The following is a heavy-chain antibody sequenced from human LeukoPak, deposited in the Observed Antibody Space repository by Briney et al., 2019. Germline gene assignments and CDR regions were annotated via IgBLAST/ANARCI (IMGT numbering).Heavy chain of an antibody. V-gene: IGHV4-59*01. Sequence: SEILSLTCTVSGGSISSYYWSWIRQPPGKGLEWIGYIYYSGSTNYNPSLKSRVTISVDTSKNQFSLKLSSVTAADTAVYYCARGVTIFGVVIRYFDYWGQGTLVTVSS. CDR2: IYYSGST. J-gene: IGHJ4*02. CDR3: ARGVTIFGVVIRYFDY. CDR1: GGSISSYY. D-gene: IGHD3-3*01.